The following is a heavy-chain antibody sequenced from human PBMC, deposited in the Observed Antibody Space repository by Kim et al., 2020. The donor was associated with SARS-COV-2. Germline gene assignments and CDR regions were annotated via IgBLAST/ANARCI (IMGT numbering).Heavy chain of an antibody. CDR3: TLSSGYFAADAFDI. Sequence: APVKGRFTISRDDSKNTLYLQMNSLKTEDTAVYYCTLSSGYFAADAFDIWGQGTMVTVSS. D-gene: IGHD3-22*01. J-gene: IGHJ3*02. V-gene: IGHV3-15*01.